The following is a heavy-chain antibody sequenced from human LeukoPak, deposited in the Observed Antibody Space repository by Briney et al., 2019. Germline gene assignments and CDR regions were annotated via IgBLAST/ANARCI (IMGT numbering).Heavy chain of an antibody. D-gene: IGHD4-17*01. CDR3: ARTGNYGDHNSYFDY. CDR2: ISAYNGNT. Sequence: ASVKVSCKASGGTFSSYAISWVRQAPGQGLEWMGWISAYNGNTNYAQKLQGRVTMTTDTSTSTAYMELRSLRSDDTAVYYCARTGNYGDHNSYFDYWGQGTLVTVSS. CDR1: GGTFSSYA. J-gene: IGHJ4*02. V-gene: IGHV1-18*01.